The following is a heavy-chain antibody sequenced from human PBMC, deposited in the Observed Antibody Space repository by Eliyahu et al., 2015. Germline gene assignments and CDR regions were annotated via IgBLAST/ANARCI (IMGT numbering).Heavy chain of an antibody. J-gene: IGHJ4*02. D-gene: IGHD1-7*01. CDR2: XYSSGAA. CDR1: GGSXSGYY. CDR3: VRENWNYEDFDF. V-gene: IGHV4-4*07. Sequence: QVQLQESGPGLLRPSETLSLXCSVSGGSXSGYYXXWIRQPAGKGLQWIGRXYSSGAATYNPSLRGRVTMAIDTSKSHFSLQLMSVFAADTAVYYCVRENWNYEDFDFWGPGTKVTVSS.